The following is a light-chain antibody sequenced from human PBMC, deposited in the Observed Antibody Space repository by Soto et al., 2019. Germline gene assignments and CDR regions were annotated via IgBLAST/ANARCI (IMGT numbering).Light chain of an antibody. J-gene: IGKJ5*01. Sequence: DIQMTQSPSSVCASVGDRVAIPCRASQNIWRLLAWYQQTQGKPPEILIYDASSLQSGVPPRFRGSGSGTDFTLTLSRLQPEDFETYYCEQAGSSPITFGQGTRLEIK. CDR1: QNIWRL. CDR3: EQAGSSPIT. CDR2: DAS. V-gene: IGKV1-12*01.